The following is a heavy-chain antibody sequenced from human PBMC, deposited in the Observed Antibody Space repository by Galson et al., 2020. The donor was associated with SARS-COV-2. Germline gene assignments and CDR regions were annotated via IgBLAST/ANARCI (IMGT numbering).Heavy chain of an antibody. D-gene: IGHD3-22*01. V-gene: IGHV4-59*01. CDR3: ARSRRGTKNYYDSSGYLFDY. Sequence: SETLSLTCTVSGGSISSYYWSWIRQPPGKGLEWIGYIYYSGSTNYNPSLKSRVTISVDTSKNQFSLKLSSVTAADTAVYYCARSRRGTKNYYDSSGYLFDYWGQGTLVTVSS. CDR1: GGSISSYY. CDR2: IYYSGST. J-gene: IGHJ4*02.